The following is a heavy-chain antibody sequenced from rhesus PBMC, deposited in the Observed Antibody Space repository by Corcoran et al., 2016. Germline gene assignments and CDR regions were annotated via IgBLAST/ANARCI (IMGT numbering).Heavy chain of an antibody. D-gene: IGHD1-1*01. Sequence: QVTLKESGPALVKPTQTLTLTCTFSGSSLSTSGMRVSWIRQPPGKALEWLARIDWVDDKYYSTSLKSRLTSSKDTSKNQVVLTMTDMDPVDTATYYCARMSAGSWNYKRRFDVWGPGVLVTVSS. CDR3: ARMSAGSWNYKRRFDV. V-gene: IGHV2S2*01. J-gene: IGHJ5-1*01. CDR1: GSSLSTSGMR. CDR2: IDWVDDK.